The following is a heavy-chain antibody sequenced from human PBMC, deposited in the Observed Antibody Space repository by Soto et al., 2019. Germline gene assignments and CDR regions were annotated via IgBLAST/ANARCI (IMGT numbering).Heavy chain of an antibody. CDR1: GGSISSSSYY. CDR3: ARGRNNWFDP. CDR2: IYYSGST. V-gene: IGHV4-39*07. J-gene: IGHJ5*02. Sequence: SETLSLTCTVSGGSISSSSYYWGWIRQPPGKGLEWIGNIYYSGSTHYNPSLKSRVTISVDTSKNQFSLNLTSVNAADTSVYYCARGRNNWFDPWGQGTLVTVSS.